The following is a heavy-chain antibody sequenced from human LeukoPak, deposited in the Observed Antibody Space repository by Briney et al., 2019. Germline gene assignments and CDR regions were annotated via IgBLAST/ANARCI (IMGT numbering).Heavy chain of an antibody. CDR1: GFTFSSYA. V-gene: IGHV3-23*01. CDR3: AGLDIVVVPAAMGGQNWFDP. CDR2: ISGSGGST. D-gene: IGHD2-2*01. Sequence: GGSLRLSCAASGFTFSSYAMSWVRQAPGKGLEWVSAISGSGGSTYYADSLKGRFTISRDNSKNTLYLQMNSLRAEDTALYYCAGLDIVVVPAAMGGQNWFDPWGQGTLVTVSS. J-gene: IGHJ5*02.